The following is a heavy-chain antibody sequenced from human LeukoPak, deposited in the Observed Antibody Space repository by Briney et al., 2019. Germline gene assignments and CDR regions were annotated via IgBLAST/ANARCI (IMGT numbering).Heavy chain of an antibody. Sequence: QPGGSLRLSCAASGFSFKDYNMHWVPQAPGQGREWVTVIYSGGRTYYADSVKGRITISRDNSKNTLYLQMSSLRGEDTAVYYCARAGPSSSWHQFDYWGQGTLVTVSS. D-gene: IGHD6-13*01. J-gene: IGHJ4*02. CDR2: IYSGGRT. V-gene: IGHV3-66*01. CDR1: GFSFKDYN. CDR3: ARAGPSSSWHQFDY.